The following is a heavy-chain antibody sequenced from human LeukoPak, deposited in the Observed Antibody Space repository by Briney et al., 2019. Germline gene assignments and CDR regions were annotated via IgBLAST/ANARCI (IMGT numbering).Heavy chain of an antibody. J-gene: IGHJ4*02. CDR3: VSGGPDKWEIRSGSFDS. Sequence: GGSLRLSCAASGFTFNNYAMHWLRQPPGKGLQWVAVISYDGSNKYYEDSVKGRFTSSRDNYKNTRYLQMNSRTAEDTAVYYCVSGGPDKWEIRSGSFDSWGQGTLVTVSS. CDR2: ISYDGSNK. D-gene: IGHD1-26*01. V-gene: IGHV3-30*04. CDR1: GFTFNNYA.